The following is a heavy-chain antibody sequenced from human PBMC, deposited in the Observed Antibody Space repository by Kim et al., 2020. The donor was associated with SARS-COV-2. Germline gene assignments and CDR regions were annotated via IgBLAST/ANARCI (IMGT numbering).Heavy chain of an antibody. CDR1: GYDFTSYW. CDR3: ARTPGIASPDY. V-gene: IGHV5-10-1*01. D-gene: IGHD6-13*01. J-gene: IGHJ4*02. CDR2: IDPSDSYT. Sequence: GESLKISCKGSGYDFTSYWINWVRQMPGKGLEWMGRIDPSDSYTNYSPSFQGHVTISVDKSISTAYLQWSSVKASDTAMYYCARTPGIASPDYWGQGTLVTVSS.